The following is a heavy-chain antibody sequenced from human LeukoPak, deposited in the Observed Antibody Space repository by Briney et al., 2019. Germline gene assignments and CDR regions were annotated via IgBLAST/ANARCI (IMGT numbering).Heavy chain of an antibody. CDR1: GFSFSSYG. V-gene: IGHV3-23*01. Sequence: GGSLRLSCAASGFSFSSYGMSWVRQAPGKGLEWISTISDSGGSTYYADSVKGRFTISRDNSKSTLYLQMNSLRAEDTAVYYCGRYYVMDVWGQGTSVTVSS. CDR3: GRYYVMDV. J-gene: IGHJ6*02. CDR2: ISDSGGST.